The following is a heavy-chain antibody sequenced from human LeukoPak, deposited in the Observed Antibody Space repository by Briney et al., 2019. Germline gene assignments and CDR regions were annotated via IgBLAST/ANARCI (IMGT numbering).Heavy chain of an antibody. J-gene: IGHJ4*02. Sequence: SVKVSCKASGGTFSSYAISWVRQAPGQGLEWMGGIIPIFGTANYAQKFQGRVTIATDESTSTAYMELSSLRSEDTAVYYCARTCCSETSKFDYWGQGSLVTVSS. V-gene: IGHV1-69*05. CDR2: IIPIFGTA. D-gene: IGHD2-15*01. CDR1: GGTFSSYA. CDR3: ARTCCSETSKFDY.